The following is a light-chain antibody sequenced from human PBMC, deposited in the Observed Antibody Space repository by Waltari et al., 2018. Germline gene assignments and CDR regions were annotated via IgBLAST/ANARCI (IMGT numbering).Light chain of an antibody. V-gene: IGKV3-11*01. CDR2: DAS. CDR3: QQRSNWPRT. J-gene: IGKJ1*01. Sequence: EIVLTQSPATLSLSPGERATLSCRASQSVSSYLAWYQQKPGQAPRLLIYDASNRATGLAGRFSGSGSGTDFTLTISSLEPEDFAVYYCQQRSNWPRTFGQGTKVEIK. CDR1: QSVSSY.